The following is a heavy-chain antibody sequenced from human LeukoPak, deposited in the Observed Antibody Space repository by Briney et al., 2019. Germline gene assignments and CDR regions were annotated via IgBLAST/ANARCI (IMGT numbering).Heavy chain of an antibody. CDR3: ARGSRRYYDFWSGYYTYDY. D-gene: IGHD3-3*01. Sequence: ASVKVSCKASGYTLSSYGISWVRQAPGQGLEWMGWITTYNGNTDYAQKFQGRVTMTADTSTSTAYMELRSLRSDDTAVYFCARGSRRYYDFWSGYYTYDYWGQGTLVTVSS. V-gene: IGHV1-18*01. CDR1: GYTLSSYG. CDR2: ITTYNGNT. J-gene: IGHJ4*02.